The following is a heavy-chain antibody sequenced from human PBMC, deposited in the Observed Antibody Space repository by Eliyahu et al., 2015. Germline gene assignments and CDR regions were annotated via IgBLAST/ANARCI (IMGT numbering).Heavy chain of an antibody. CDR2: INPKNGGT. Sequence: QVQLVQSGAEVKKPGASVXVSCXAXGXSFTDXXIHWVRQAPXQGLEWMGWINPKNGGTNYAQKFQGRVTMTRDTSISTAYMELSRLRSDDTAVYYCVYGDSKSPFDYWGQGTLVTVSS. CDR1: GXSFTDXX. CDR3: VYGDSKSPFDY. V-gene: IGHV1-2*02. J-gene: IGHJ4*02. D-gene: IGHD4-17*01.